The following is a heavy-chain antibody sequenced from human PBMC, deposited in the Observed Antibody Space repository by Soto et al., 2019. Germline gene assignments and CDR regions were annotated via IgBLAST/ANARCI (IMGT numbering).Heavy chain of an antibody. Sequence: EVQLVESGGGLVQPGRSLRLSCAASGFTFDDYAMHWVRQAPGKGLEWVSGISWNSGSIGYADSVKGRFTISRDNAKNSLYLQMNSLRAEDTALYYCAKDITAMVTCQIDYWGHGTLVTVSS. CDR3: AKDITAMVTCQIDY. V-gene: IGHV3-9*01. CDR1: GFTFDDYA. J-gene: IGHJ4*01. D-gene: IGHD5-18*01. CDR2: ISWNSGSI.